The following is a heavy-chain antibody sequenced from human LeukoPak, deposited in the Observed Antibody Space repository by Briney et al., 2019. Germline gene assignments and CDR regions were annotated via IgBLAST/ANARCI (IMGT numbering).Heavy chain of an antibody. CDR3: VGRVKLAFDY. CDR1: GLTFSDHV. D-gene: IGHD3-10*01. V-gene: IGHV3-20*04. Sequence: PCCARRPSCATSGLTFSDHVMTWVGPAPVKGPECVSSINAGFTDYINSVKGRFTISIDKAKNTLYLQMDSLRAADTAVYYCVGRVKLAFDYWGPGTRVTVSS. CDR2: INAGFT. J-gene: IGHJ4*02.